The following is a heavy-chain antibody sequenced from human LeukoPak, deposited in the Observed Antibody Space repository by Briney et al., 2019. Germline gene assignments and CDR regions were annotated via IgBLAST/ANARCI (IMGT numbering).Heavy chain of an antibody. J-gene: IGHJ5*01. Sequence: SETLSLTCSVSGDSISSSSRYWGWLRQPPGKGLEWIGSIFFSGRTYYTPSLKSRVTMSLDTSKNQFTLRLTSVTAADTAVYYCARQIAVVEPTDPNWFDSWGQGTLVTVSS. CDR3: ARQIAVVEPTDPNWFDS. CDR2: IFFSGRT. V-gene: IGHV4-39*06. CDR1: GDSISSSSRY. D-gene: IGHD2-21*01.